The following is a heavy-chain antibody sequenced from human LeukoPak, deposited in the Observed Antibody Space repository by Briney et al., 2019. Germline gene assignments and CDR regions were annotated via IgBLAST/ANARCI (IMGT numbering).Heavy chain of an antibody. Sequence: GGSLRLSCAASGFTFSSYGMHWVRQAPGKGLEWVSYISSSSINIYYADSVKGRFTISRDNAKNSLYLQMNSLRAEDTAVYYCARSIGGATSHFDYWGQGTLVTVSS. CDR3: ARSIGGATSHFDY. J-gene: IGHJ4*02. CDR1: GFTFSSYG. D-gene: IGHD1-26*01. CDR2: ISSSSINI. V-gene: IGHV3-48*01.